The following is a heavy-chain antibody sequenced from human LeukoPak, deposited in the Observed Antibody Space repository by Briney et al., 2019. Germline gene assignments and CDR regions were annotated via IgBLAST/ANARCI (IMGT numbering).Heavy chain of an antibody. CDR1: GGSFSAYY. Sequence: PSETLSLTCAVSGGSFSAYYWTWIRQPPGKGLEWIGSIYDSGSTYYNPSLKSRVTISVDTSKNQFSLKLNSVTAADTAVYYCARHYGPWGQGTLVTVSS. D-gene: IGHD3-10*01. CDR3: ARHYGP. CDR2: IYDSGST. V-gene: IGHV4-39*01. J-gene: IGHJ5*02.